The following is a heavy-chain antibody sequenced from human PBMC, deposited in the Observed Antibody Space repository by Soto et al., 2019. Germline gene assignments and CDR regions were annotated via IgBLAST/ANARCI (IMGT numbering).Heavy chain of an antibody. CDR1: GYAFTTYG. V-gene: IGHV1-18*01. CDR3: ARGRYGDY. CDR2: ISAHNGNT. Sequence: QVHLVQSGAEVKKPGASVKVSCKGSGYAFTTYGITWVRLAPGQGLEWMGWISAHNGNTNYAQKLQGRVTVTRDTSTSTAYLVLRSLRSDVTSVYYCARGRYGDYWGQGALVTVSS. J-gene: IGHJ4*02. D-gene: IGHD1-1*01.